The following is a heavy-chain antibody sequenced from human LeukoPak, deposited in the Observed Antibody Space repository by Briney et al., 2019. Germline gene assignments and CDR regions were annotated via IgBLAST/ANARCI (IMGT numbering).Heavy chain of an antibody. CDR3: ARDSGSGGRDGSAHYYHYYMDV. CDR2: INPNSGDT. V-gene: IGHV1-2*02. Sequence: ASVKVSCKASGYTFTAYYMHWVRQAPGQGLEWMGWINPNSGDTKFAQKFQGRVPRTRDTSISTAYMEVRRLKSDDTAVYYCARDSGSGGRDGSAHYYHYYMDVWGKGTTVTVSS. CDR1: GYTFTAYY. D-gene: IGHD2-15*01. J-gene: IGHJ6*03.